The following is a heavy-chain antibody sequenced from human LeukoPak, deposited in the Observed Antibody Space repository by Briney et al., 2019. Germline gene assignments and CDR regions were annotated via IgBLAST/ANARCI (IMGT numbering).Heavy chain of an antibody. CDR3: ARLPAYCSGDC. CDR1: GYTFTTYF. Sequence: GASVKVSSKASGYTFTTYFIHWVRQAPGQGLEWMGIINPGTGGTTYAQNFQGRVTMTSDTSTSTAYMELTSLRSDDTAVYYCARLPAYCSGDCWGQGTLVTVSS. J-gene: IGHJ4*02. CDR2: INPGTGGT. V-gene: IGHV1-46*01. D-gene: IGHD2-15*01.